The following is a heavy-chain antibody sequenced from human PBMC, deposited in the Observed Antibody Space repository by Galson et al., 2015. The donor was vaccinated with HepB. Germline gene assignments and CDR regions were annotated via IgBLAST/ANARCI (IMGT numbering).Heavy chain of an antibody. CDR1: GFTFSDYG. D-gene: IGHD3-16*01. V-gene: IGHV3-23*01. Sequence: SLRLSCAASGFTFSDYGMSWVRQAPGKGLAWVSSISNRGGSTSYADSVKGRFTFSRDNFKTTVYLEMNSVRVDDTAIYYCARLGRGSGGSYGMDVWGQGTTVTVSS. J-gene: IGHJ6*02. CDR2: ISNRGGST. CDR3: ARLGRGSGGSYGMDV.